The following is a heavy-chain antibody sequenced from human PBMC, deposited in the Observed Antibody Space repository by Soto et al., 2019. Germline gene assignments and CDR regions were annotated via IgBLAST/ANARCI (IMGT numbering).Heavy chain of an antibody. CDR3: AREVGGSYDILTGYYRDYYGMDV. V-gene: IGHV1-69*13. J-gene: IGHJ6*02. CDR2: IIPIFGTA. CDR1: GGTFSSYA. D-gene: IGHD3-9*01. Sequence: GASVKVSCKASGGTFSSYAISWVRQAPGQGLEWMGGIIPIFGTANCAQKFQGRVTITADESTSTAYMELSSLRSEDTAVYYCAREVGGSYDILTGYYRDYYGMDVWGQGTTVTVSS.